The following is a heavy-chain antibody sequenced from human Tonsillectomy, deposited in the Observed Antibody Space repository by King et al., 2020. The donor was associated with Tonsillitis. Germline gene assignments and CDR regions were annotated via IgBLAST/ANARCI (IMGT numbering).Heavy chain of an antibody. CDR3: STDLGDF. CDR1: GFPFSNAW. Sequence: VQLVESGGGLVKPGGSLRLSCAASGFPFSNAWMNWVRQAPGKGLDWVGRIKSKIDGGTTNYAAPVKGRFTISRDDSKNTLYLQMNILETEDSAVYYCSTDLGDFWGPGTLVTVSS. CDR2: IKSKIDGGTT. V-gene: IGHV3-15*07. J-gene: IGHJ4*02. D-gene: IGHD3-16*01.